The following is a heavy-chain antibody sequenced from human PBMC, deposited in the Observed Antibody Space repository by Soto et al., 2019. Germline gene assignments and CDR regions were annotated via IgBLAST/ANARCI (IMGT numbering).Heavy chain of an antibody. Sequence: PGESLKISCKGSGYSFTSYWIGWVRQMPGKGLEWMGIIYPGDSDTRYSPSFQGQVTISADKSISTAYLQWSSLKASDTAMYYCARRVVTTFSDYHYGMDVWGQGTTVTVSS. J-gene: IGHJ6*02. CDR1: GYSFTSYW. CDR3: ARRVVTTFSDYHYGMDV. D-gene: IGHD1-1*01. V-gene: IGHV5-51*01. CDR2: IYPGDSDT.